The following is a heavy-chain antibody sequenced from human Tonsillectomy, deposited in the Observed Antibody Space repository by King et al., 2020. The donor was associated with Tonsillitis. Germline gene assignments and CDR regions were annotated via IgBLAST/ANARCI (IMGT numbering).Heavy chain of an antibody. CDR2: INHSGGT. D-gene: IGHD2-15*01. J-gene: IGHJ4*02. V-gene: IGHV4-34*01. Sequence: VQLQQWGAGLLKPSETLSLTCAVYGGSFSGYYWSWIRQPPGKGLEWIGEINHSGGTNYNPSLKSRVTISVDTSKNQFSLKRSSVTAADTAVYYCTRGRSLPGVVTATRDYWGQGTLVTVSS. CDR3: TRGRSLPGVVTATRDY. CDR1: GGSFSGYY.